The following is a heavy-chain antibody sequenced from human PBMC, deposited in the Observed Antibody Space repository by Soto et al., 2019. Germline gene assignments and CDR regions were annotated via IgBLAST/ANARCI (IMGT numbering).Heavy chain of an antibody. CDR3: VKDESINWYSGHFRH. V-gene: IGHV3-9*01. CDR1: GFTFDDNA. J-gene: IGHJ1*01. Sequence: VQLVESGGGLVQPGRSLRLSCAASGFTFDDNAMHWVRQVPGKGLEWVSGINWNSGSIGYGDSVKGRFAISRDNAKNSLHLQMNSLSAEDTAFYYCVKDESINWYSGHFRHWGQGTLVTVSS. CDR2: INWNSGSI. D-gene: IGHD6-13*01.